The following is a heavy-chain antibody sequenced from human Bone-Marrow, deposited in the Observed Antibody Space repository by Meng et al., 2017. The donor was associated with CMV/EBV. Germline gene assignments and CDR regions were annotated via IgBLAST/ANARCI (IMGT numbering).Heavy chain of an antibody. V-gene: IGHV3-49*04. J-gene: IGHJ6*02. CDR2: IRSKAYGGTT. CDR1: GFTFGDYA. Sequence: GGSLRLSCTASGFTFGDYAMSWVRQAPGKGLEWVGFIRSKAYGGTTEYAASVKGRFTISRDDSKSIAYLQMNSLRAEDTAVYYCARTGGSAGMSYYYYYGMDVWGQGTTVTVSS. D-gene: IGHD6-13*01. CDR3: ARTGGSAGMSYYYYYGMDV.